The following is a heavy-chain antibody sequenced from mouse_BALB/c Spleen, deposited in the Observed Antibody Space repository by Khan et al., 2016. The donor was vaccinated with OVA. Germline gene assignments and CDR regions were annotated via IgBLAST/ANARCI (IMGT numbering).Heavy chain of an antibody. J-gene: IGHJ1*01. V-gene: IGHV1-85*01. Sequence: QVQLQQSGAELVKPGASVKLSCKASGYTFASYDINWVRQRPEQGLEWIGWIFPGDDSTKYNEKFKGKATLTTDKSSSTAYMQLSRLTSEDSAVYLCARHYYGGNLYWYFDVWGAGTTVTVSS. CDR3: ARHYYGGNLYWYFDV. CDR2: IFPGDDST. D-gene: IGHD1-1*02. CDR1: GYTFASYD.